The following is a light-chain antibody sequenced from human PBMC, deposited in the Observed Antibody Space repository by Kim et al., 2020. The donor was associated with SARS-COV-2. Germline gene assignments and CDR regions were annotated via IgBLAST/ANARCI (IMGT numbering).Light chain of an antibody. CDR1: SSNIGNNY. CDR2: DNN. J-gene: IGLJ1*01. Sequence: KVTISSSGSSSNIGNNYVSWYQQLPGTAPKLLIYDNNKRPSGIPDRFSGSKSGTSATLGITGLQTGDEADYYCGTWDNSLSAGYVFGTGTKVTVL. CDR3: GTWDNSLSAGYV. V-gene: IGLV1-51*01.